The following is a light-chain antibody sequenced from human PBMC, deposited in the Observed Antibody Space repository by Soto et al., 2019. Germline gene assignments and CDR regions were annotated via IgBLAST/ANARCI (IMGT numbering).Light chain of an antibody. CDR1: HDIKTF. Sequence: DIQMTQSPSSLSVSVGDRVTITCQANHDIKTFLHWYQQKPGKAPKVLIYESSLLQSGVPSRFSGSGSGTEFTLTISSLQSEDFAVYYCQQYSNWPPVTFGGGTKV. V-gene: IGKV1-33*01. CDR2: ESS. J-gene: IGKJ4*01. CDR3: QQYSNWPPVT.